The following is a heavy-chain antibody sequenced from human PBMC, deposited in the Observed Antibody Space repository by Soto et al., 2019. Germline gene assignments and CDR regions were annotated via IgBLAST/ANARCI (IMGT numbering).Heavy chain of an antibody. J-gene: IGHJ4*02. Sequence: EVQLVESGGGLVKPGGALRLSCADSGFTFGSHSMFWVRQAPGKGLEWVSSISSDSTYIFYADSVKGRFAISRANAKNPLYLQMDILRAEDTAGYYCARGALVVVGAATRPHDYWGQVTLVTFAS. CDR3: ARGALVVVGAATRPHDY. CDR2: ISSDSTYI. CDR1: GFTFGSHS. V-gene: IGHV3-21*01. D-gene: IGHD2-15*01.